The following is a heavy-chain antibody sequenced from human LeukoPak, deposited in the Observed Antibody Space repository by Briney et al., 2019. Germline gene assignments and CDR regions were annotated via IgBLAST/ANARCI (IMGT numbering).Heavy chain of an antibody. D-gene: IGHD2-15*01. CDR1: GFTFSSYW. CDR3: ARDGVVAAATTTPSDY. V-gene: IGHV3-74*01. J-gene: IGHJ4*02. CDR2: INSDGSTT. Sequence: QPGGSLRLSCAASGFTFSSYWMHWVRQAPGKGLVWVSRINSDGSTTNYADSVKGRFTISRDNAKNTLYLQMNSLRADDTAVYYCARDGVVAAATTTPSDYWGQGTLVSVSS.